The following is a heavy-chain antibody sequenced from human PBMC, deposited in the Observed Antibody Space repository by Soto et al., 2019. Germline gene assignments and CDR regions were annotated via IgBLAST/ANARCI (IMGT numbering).Heavy chain of an antibody. CDR1: GGSISSYY. V-gene: IGHV4-59*01. CDR2: IYYSGST. J-gene: IGHJ4*02. CDR3: ARYGSGSYSDY. D-gene: IGHD3-10*01. Sequence: SETLSLTCTVSGGSISSYYWSWIRQPPGKGLEWIGYIYYSGSTNYNPSLKSRVTISVDTSKNQFSLKLSSVTAADTAVYYCARYGSGSYSDYWGQGTLVTVSS.